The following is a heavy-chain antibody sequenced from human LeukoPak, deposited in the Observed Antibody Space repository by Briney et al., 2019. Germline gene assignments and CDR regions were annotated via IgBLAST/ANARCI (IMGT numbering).Heavy chain of an antibody. Sequence: SETLSLTCTVSGGPIRSYYWSGIRQPPGKGLEWIGYIYYSGGTNYNPTLERRVAISVDTSSNRCSLRLSSVTAADTAVYYCARLLVRYCFDPWGQGNLVTVSS. CDR2: IYYSGGT. CDR1: GGPIRSYY. D-gene: IGHD3-16*01. J-gene: IGHJ5*02. CDR3: ARLLVRYCFDP. V-gene: IGHV4-59*08.